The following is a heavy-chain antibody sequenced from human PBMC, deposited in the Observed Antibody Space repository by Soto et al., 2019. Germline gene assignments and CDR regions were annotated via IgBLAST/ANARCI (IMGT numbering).Heavy chain of an antibody. CDR3: ARDNHPFHPQRAGPGGYYYGMDV. J-gene: IGHJ6*02. CDR1: GYTFTGYY. CDR2: INPNSGGT. D-gene: IGHD6-19*01. V-gene: IGHV1-2*04. Sequence: GASVKVSCKASGYTFTGYYMHWVRQAPGQGLEWMGWINPNSGGTNYAQKFQGWVTMTRDTSISTAYMELSRLRSDDTAVYYCARDNHPFHPQRAGPGGYYYGMDVWGQGTTVTVSS.